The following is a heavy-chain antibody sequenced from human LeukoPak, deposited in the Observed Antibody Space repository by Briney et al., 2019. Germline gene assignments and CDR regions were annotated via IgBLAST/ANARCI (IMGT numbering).Heavy chain of an antibody. Sequence: GGSLRLSCAASGFTFSSYAMSWVRQAPGKGLEWVSAISGSGGSTYYADSVKGRFTISRDNSKNTLYLQMNSLRAEDTAVYYCXASGSGTMIVVVPYFDYWGQGTLVTVSS. V-gene: IGHV3-23*01. D-gene: IGHD3-22*01. CDR2: ISGSGGST. CDR1: GFTFSSYA. J-gene: IGHJ4*02. CDR3: XASGSGTMIVVVPYFDY.